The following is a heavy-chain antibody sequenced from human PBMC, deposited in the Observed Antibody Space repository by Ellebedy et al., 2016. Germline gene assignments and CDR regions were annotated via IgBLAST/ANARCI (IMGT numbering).Heavy chain of an antibody. CDR2: ISSSSTTI. V-gene: IGHV3-48*01. J-gene: IGHJ4*02. D-gene: IGHD6-19*01. CDR3: AKDRQGSGWGGIDY. CDR1: GFSFSSYS. Sequence: GESLKISCAASGFSFSSYSMNWVRQAPGKGLEWISYISSSSTTIYYADSVKGRFTISRDNSNNTVYLQMNSLRAEDTAVYYCAKDRQGSGWGGIDYWGQGTLVTVSS.